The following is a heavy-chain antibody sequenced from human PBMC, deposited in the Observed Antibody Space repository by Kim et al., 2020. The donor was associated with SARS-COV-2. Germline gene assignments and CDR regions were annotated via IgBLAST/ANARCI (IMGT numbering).Heavy chain of an antibody. CDR3: ARVTIAAAAPSFDY. V-gene: IGHV4-38-2*02. D-gene: IGHD6-13*01. CDR1: GYSISSGYY. CDR2: IYHSGST. Sequence: SETLSLTCTVSGYSISSGYYWGWIRQPPGKGLEWIGSIYHSGSTYYNPSLKSRVTISVDTSKNQFSLKLSSVTAADTAVYYCARVTIAAAAPSFDYCGQG. J-gene: IGHJ4*02.